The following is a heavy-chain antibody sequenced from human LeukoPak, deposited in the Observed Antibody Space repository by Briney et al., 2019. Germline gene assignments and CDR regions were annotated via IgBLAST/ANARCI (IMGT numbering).Heavy chain of an antibody. CDR1: GGSISSYY. Sequence: SETLSLTCTVSGGSISSYYWSWMRQPPGKGLEWIGYIYYSGSTNYNPSLKSRVTISVDTSKNQYSLKLSSVDAADTAVYYCACYPMSDSYGSGHFDYWGQGTLVTVSS. CDR2: IYYSGST. V-gene: IGHV4-59*01. D-gene: IGHD5-18*01. J-gene: IGHJ4*02. CDR3: ACYPMSDSYGSGHFDY.